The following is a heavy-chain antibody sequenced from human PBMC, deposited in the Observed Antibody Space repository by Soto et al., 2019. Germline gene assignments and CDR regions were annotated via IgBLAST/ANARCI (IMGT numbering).Heavy chain of an antibody. J-gene: IGHJ4*02. CDR1: GFTFSIYW. CDR3: ARTYIVLMVYAIDYFDY. D-gene: IGHD2-8*01. Sequence: GGSLRLSCAASGFTFSIYWMSWVRHAPGKGLEWVANIKQDGSEKYYVDSVKGRFTISRDNAKNSLYLQMNSLRAEDTAVYYCARTYIVLMVYAIDYFDYWGQGTLVTVSS. CDR2: IKQDGSEK. V-gene: IGHV3-7*03.